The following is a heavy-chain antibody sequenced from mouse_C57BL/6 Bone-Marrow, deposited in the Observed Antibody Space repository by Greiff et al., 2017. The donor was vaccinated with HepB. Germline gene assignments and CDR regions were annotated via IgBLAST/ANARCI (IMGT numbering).Heavy chain of an antibody. D-gene: IGHD2-3*01. V-gene: IGHV1-55*01. J-gene: IGHJ2*01. Sequence: VQLQQPGAELVKPGASVKMSCKASGYTFTSYWITWVKQRPGQGLEWIGDIYPGSGSTNYNEKFKSKATLTVDTSSSTAYMQLSSLTSEDSAVYYCARSDDGYGGRYFDYWGQGTTLTVSS. CDR3: ARSDDGYGGRYFDY. CDR2: IYPGSGST. CDR1: GYTFTSYW.